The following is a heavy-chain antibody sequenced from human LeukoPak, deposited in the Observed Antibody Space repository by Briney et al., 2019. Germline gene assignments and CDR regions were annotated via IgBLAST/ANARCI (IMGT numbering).Heavy chain of an antibody. V-gene: IGHV4-59*01. D-gene: IGHD3-10*01. CDR1: GGSISSYY. Sequence: SETLSLTCTVSGGSISSYYWNWIRQPPGKGLEWIGYIYYSGSTNYNPSLKSRVTISIDTSKNQFSLKLSSVTAADTAVYYCARDEGRDTMVRGVIHYWGQGTLVTVSS. CDR2: IYYSGST. CDR3: ARDEGRDTMVRGVIHY. J-gene: IGHJ4*02.